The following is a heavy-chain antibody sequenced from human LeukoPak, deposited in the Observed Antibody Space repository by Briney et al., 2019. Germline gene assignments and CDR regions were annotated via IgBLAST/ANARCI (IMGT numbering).Heavy chain of an antibody. CDR3: ARVLITMVRGAPGAFDI. Sequence: ASVKVSCKASGYTFTSYGISWLRQAPGQGLEWMGWISAYNGNTNYAQKLQGRVTMTTDTSTSTAYMELRSLRSDDTAVYYCARVLITMVRGAPGAFDIWGQGTMVTVSS. V-gene: IGHV1-18*01. J-gene: IGHJ3*02. D-gene: IGHD3-10*01. CDR2: ISAYNGNT. CDR1: GYTFTSYG.